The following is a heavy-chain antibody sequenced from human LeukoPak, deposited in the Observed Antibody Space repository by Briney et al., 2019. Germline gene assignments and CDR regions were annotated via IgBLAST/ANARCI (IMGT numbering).Heavy chain of an antibody. V-gene: IGHV4-31*03. Sequence: SETLSLTCTVSGGSITSGGYYWSWIRQHAGKGLEWIGYIYYSGSTSYNPSLKSRVTISLDTSRNQFSLKLSSVTAADTAVYYCAREMDYYDSGGYYLQWFDPWGQGTLVTASS. D-gene: IGHD3-22*01. J-gene: IGHJ5*02. CDR3: AREMDYYDSGGYYLQWFDP. CDR2: IYYSGST. CDR1: GGSITSGGYY.